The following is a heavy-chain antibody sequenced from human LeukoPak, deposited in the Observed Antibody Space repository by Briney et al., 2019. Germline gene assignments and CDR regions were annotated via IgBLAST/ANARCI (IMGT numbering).Heavy chain of an antibody. J-gene: IGHJ4*02. CDR1: GYTFTSYD. CDR2: MNPNSGNT. CDR3: ARVRATIFGVVISPFDY. D-gene: IGHD3-3*01. Sequence: ASVKASCKASGYTFTSYDINWVRQATGQGLEWMGWMNPNSGNTGYAQKFQGRVTMTRNTSISTAYMELSRLRSDDTAVYYCARVRATIFGVVISPFDYWGQGTLVTVSS. V-gene: IGHV1-8*01.